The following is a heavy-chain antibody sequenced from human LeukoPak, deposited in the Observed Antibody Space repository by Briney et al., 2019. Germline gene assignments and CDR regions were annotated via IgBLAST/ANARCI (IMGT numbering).Heavy chain of an antibody. V-gene: IGHV3-21*01. CDR2: ISSSSSYI. D-gene: IGHD6-19*01. CDR3: ARVPVIGVAGRGIYYYYYMDV. Sequence: PGGSLRLSCAASGFTFSNAWMSWVRQAPGKGLEWVSSISSSSSYIYYADSVKGRFTISRDNAKNSLYLQMNSLRAEDTAVYYCARVPVIGVAGRGIYYYYYMDVWGKGTTVTVSS. J-gene: IGHJ6*03. CDR1: GFTFSNAW.